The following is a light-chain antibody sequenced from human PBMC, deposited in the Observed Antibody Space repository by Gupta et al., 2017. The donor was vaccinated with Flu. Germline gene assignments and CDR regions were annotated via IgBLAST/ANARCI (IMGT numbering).Light chain of an antibody. CDR3: QQYNSYPGT. J-gene: IGKJ1*01. CDR2: KAS. Sequence: DIQMTQSPSTLSASVGDRVTITCRASQSISSWLAWYQQKPGKAPKLLIYKASSLESGVPSRFSGSGSGTEFTLTISSLQPDDFATYCQQYNSYPGTFGQGTKVEIK. V-gene: IGKV1-5*03. CDR1: QSISSW.